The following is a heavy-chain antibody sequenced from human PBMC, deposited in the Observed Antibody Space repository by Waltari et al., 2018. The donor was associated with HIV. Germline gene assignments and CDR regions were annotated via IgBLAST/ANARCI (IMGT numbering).Heavy chain of an antibody. CDR1: GFSFSDYG. V-gene: IGHV3-33*01. J-gene: IGHJ4*02. D-gene: IGHD6-19*01. CDR2: LVEDGRKK. Sequence: QVQLVESGGGVVQPGTSLRLSCVTSGFSFSDYGLHWVRQAPGQGRGGVVVLVEDGRKKLDAESVRGRFTISRDCSKNTLYLQRNSVGGEDTAVYDCARKVFEPVGGTVYHFDNWGQGTLVTVSS. CDR3: ARKVFEPVGGTVYHFDN.